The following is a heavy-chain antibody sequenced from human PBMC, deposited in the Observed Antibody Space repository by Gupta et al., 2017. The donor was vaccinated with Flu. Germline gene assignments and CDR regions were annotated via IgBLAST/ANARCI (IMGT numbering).Heavy chain of an antibody. J-gene: IGHJ4*02. Sequence: QVQLVQSGAEVKKPGASVKVSCKASGYSFSSFGIHWVRQAPGHGLEWMGWIDAYNGNTYYAQKFQGRAFMTLDTSTSTAHMEVTNLRSDDTAIYYCARGYDYWGQGTLVTVSS. CDR3: ARGYDY. CDR2: IDAYNGNT. CDR1: GYSFSSFG. D-gene: IGHD5-12*01. V-gene: IGHV1-18*01.